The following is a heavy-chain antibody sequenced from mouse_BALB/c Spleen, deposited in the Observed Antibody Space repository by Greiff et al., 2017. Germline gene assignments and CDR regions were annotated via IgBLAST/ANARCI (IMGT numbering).Heavy chain of an antibody. V-gene: IGHV2-9*02. CDR3: ARDRGTMITNFDY. J-gene: IGHJ2*01. CDR2: IWAGGST. CDR1: GFSLTSYG. Sequence: QVQLKESGPGLVAPSQSLSITCTDSGFSLTSYGVHWVRQPPGKGLEWLGVIWAGGSTNYNSALMSRLSISKDNSKSQVFLKMNSLQTDDTAMYYCARDRGTMITNFDYWGQGTTLTVSS. D-gene: IGHD2-4*01.